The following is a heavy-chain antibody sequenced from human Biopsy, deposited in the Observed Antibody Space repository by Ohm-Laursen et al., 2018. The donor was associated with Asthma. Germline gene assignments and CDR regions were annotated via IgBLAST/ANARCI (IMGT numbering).Heavy chain of an antibody. CDR3: AKITTDRQKANNWFDP. CDR1: GFAFNNSS. Sequence: SLRLSCAASGFAFNNSSMTWVRQAPGKGLECVSSISASGVRTFYADSVKGRFTVSRDSSRNTLYLQLSTLRVEDTAVYFCAKITTDRQKANNWFDPWGQGTLVTVSS. CDR2: ISASGVRT. D-gene: IGHD3-22*01. V-gene: IGHV3-23*01. J-gene: IGHJ5*02.